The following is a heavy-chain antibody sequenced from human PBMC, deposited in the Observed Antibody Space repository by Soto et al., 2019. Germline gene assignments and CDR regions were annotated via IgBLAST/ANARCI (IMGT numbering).Heavy chain of an antibody. CDR2: INHSGST. Sequence: LSLTCAVYGGSFSGYYWSWIRQPPGKGLEWIGEINHSGSTNYNPSLKSRVTISVDTSKNQFSLKLSSVTAADTAVYYCARGRYFDWLTVFDYWGQGTLVTVSS. V-gene: IGHV4-34*01. D-gene: IGHD3-9*01. J-gene: IGHJ4*02. CDR1: GGSFSGYY. CDR3: ARGRYFDWLTVFDY.